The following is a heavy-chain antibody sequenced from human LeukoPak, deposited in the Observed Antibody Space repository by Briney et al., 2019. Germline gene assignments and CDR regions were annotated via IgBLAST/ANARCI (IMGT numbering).Heavy chain of an antibody. V-gene: IGHV4-38-2*02. Sequence: SETLSLTCTVSSYSISSGYYWGWIRQPPGKGLEWIGNIYHSGSTDYNSSLKSRVTISEDTSKKQFSLKVSSVTAADTAVYYCARGFRGASFDYWGQGTLVTVSS. CDR2: IYHSGST. D-gene: IGHD1-26*01. J-gene: IGHJ4*02. CDR1: SYSISSGYY. CDR3: ARGFRGASFDY.